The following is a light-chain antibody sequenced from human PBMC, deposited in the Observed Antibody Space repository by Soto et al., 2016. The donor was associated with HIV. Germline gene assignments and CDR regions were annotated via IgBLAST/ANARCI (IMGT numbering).Light chain of an antibody. CDR1: QGISSY. J-gene: IGKJ1*01. Sequence: DIQLTQSPSFLSASVGDRVTITCRASQGISSYLAWYQQIPGKAPKLLIYAASTLQSGVPSRFSGGGSGTDFTLSISSLQPEDFATYYCQQSYSIPPVTFGQGTKVEIK. CDR3: QQSYSIPPVT. V-gene: IGKV1-39*01. CDR2: AAS.